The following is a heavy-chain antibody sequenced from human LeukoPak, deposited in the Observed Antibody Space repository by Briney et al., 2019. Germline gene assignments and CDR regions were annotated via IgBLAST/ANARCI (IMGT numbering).Heavy chain of an antibody. Sequence: SETLSLTCTVSGGSISSSSYYWGWIRQPPGKGLEWIGSIYYSGSTYYNPSLKSRVTISVDTSKDQFSLKLSSVTAADTAVYYCARHVDSSGYWRDWGQGTLVTVSS. D-gene: IGHD3-22*01. J-gene: IGHJ4*02. CDR3: ARHVDSSGYWRD. CDR2: IYYSGST. CDR1: GGSISSSSYY. V-gene: IGHV4-39*01.